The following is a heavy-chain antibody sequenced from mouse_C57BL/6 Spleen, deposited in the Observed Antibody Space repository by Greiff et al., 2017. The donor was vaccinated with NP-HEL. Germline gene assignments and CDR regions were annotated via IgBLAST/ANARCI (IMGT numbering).Heavy chain of an antibody. D-gene: IGHD2-1*01. CDR1: GYTFTSYT. V-gene: IGHV1-4*01. CDR3: AREDYGNYGGAY. CDR2: INPSSGYT. Sequence: QVQLQQSGAELARPGASVKMSCKASGYTFTSYTMHWVKQRPGQGLEWIGYINPSSGYTKYNQKFKDKATLTADKSSSTAYMQLSSLTSEDSAVYYCAREDYGNYGGAYWGQGTLVTVSA. J-gene: IGHJ3*01.